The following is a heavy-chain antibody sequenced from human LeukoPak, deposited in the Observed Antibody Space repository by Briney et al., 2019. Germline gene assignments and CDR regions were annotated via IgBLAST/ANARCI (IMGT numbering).Heavy chain of an antibody. J-gene: IGHJ4*02. CDR2: IKGDESAR. Sequence: GGSLRLSCEASGFTFSTYCMAWVRQAPGKGLEWVANIKGDESARHQADSVKGRFTISRDNAKKSVYLQMSSLRGEDTAVYYGARDVGGSLDYWGQGTLVTVSS. D-gene: IGHD1-26*01. CDR3: ARDVGGSLDY. CDR1: GFTFSTYC. V-gene: IGHV3-7*01.